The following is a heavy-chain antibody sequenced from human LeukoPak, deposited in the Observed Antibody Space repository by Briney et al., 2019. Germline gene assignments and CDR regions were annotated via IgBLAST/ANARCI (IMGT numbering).Heavy chain of an antibody. CDR3: ARGRRGMVRGAAY. J-gene: IGHJ4*02. Sequence: KTSETLSLTCAVCGGSFSGYYWSWIRQPPGKGLEWIGEINHSGSTNYHPSLKSRVTISVDTSKNQFSLKLSSVTAADTAVYYCARGRRGMVRGAAYWGQGTLVTVSS. CDR2: INHSGST. V-gene: IGHV4-34*01. CDR1: GGSFSGYY. D-gene: IGHD3-10*01.